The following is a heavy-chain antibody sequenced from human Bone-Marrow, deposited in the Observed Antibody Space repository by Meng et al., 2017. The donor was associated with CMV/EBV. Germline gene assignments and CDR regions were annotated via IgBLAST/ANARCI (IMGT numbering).Heavy chain of an antibody. D-gene: IGHD3-3*01. CDR2: MNPNSGNT. CDR3: ARGRNLGITIFGVVSSYYFDY. CDR1: YD. J-gene: IGHJ4*02. V-gene: IGHV1-8*03. Sequence: YDINRVRQATGQGLEWMGWMNPNSGNTGYAQKFQGRVTITRNTSISTAYMELSSLRSEDTAVYYCARGRNLGITIFGVVSSYYFDYWGQGTLVTVSS.